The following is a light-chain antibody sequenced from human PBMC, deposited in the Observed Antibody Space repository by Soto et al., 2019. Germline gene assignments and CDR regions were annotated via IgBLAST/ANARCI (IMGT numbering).Light chain of an antibody. CDR1: QSVSSSY. V-gene: IGKV3-20*01. J-gene: IGKJ2*01. CDR3: QQYGSSPNT. CDR2: GAS. Sequence: EIVLTQSPGTLSLSPGDRATLSCRASQSVSSSYLAWYQQKPGQAPRLLIYGASSRVTGIPDRFSGSGSGTDFTLTINRLEPEDFAVYYCQQYGSSPNTFGQGTKVEIE.